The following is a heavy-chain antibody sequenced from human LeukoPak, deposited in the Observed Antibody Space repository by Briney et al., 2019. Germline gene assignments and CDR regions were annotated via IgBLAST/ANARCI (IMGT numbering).Heavy chain of an antibody. Sequence: SVKVSCKPPGGTFSSYAISWVRQAPGQGLEWMGGIIPIFGTANYAQKFQGRVTITADESTSTAYMELSSLRSEDTAVYYCARRTARGYSYGVNAFDIWGQGTMVSVSS. D-gene: IGHD5-18*01. V-gene: IGHV1-69*13. J-gene: IGHJ3*02. CDR2: IIPIFGTA. CDR3: ARRTARGYSYGVNAFDI. CDR1: GGTFSSYA.